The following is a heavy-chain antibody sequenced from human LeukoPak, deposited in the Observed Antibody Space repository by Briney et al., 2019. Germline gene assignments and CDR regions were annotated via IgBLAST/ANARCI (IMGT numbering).Heavy chain of an antibody. D-gene: IGHD3-9*01. J-gene: IGHJ5*02. Sequence: SETLSLTCTVSGGSISSSSYYWGWIRQPPGKGLEWIGSIYYSGSTYYNPSLKSRVTISVDTSKNQFSLKLSSVTAADTAVYYCARGRITPYYDILTGYYGSWFDPWGQGTLVTVSS. CDR3: ARGRITPYYDILTGYYGSWFDP. CDR1: GGSISSSSYY. V-gene: IGHV4-39*07. CDR2: IYYSGST.